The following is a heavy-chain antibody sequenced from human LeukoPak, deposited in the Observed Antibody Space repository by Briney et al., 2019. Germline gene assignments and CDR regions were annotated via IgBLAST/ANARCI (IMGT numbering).Heavy chain of an antibody. CDR1: GGSFSGYY. D-gene: IGHD6-13*01. CDR2: INHSGST. CDR3: ASLNPPFIAAAGTPPDY. J-gene: IGHJ4*02. V-gene: IGHV4-34*01. Sequence: PSENLSLTCAVYGGSFSGYYWSWIRQPPGKGLEWIGEINHSGSTNYNPSLKSRVTISVDTSKNQFSLKLSSVTAADTAVYYCASLNPPFIAAAGTPPDYWGQGTLVTVSS.